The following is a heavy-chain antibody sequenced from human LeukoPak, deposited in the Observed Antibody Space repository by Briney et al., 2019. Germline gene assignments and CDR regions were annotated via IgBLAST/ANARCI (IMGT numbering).Heavy chain of an antibody. CDR2: ISSSGSTI. Sequence: PGGSLRLSCAASGFTFSDYYMSWIRQAPGKGLEWVSYISSSGSTIYYADSVKGRFTISRDNAKNSLYLQMNSLRAEDTAVYYCARVSPLERRRGAFDYWGQGTLVTVSS. J-gene: IGHJ4*02. V-gene: IGHV3-11*04. CDR1: GFTFSDYY. CDR3: ARVSPLERRRGAFDY. D-gene: IGHD1-1*01.